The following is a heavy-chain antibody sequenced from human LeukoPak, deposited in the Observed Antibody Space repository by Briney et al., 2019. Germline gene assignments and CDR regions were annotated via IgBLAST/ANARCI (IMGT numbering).Heavy chain of an antibody. V-gene: IGHV3-30*14. CDR3: ARGGYAYGFDY. CDR2: ISYDGSNK. CDR1: GFTFSSYS. J-gene: IGHJ4*02. Sequence: GGSLRLSCAASGFTFSSYSMHWVRQAPGKGLEWVAVISYDGSNKYYADSVKGRFTISRDISKNTLYLQMNSLRAEDTAVYYCARGGYAYGFDYWGQGTLVTVSS. D-gene: IGHD5-18*01.